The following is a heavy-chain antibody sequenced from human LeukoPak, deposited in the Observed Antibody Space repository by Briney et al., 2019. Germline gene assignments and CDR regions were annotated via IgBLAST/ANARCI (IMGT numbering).Heavy chain of an antibody. J-gene: IGHJ4*02. CDR1: GYTFTSYD. Sequence: ASVKVSCKASGYTFTSYDINWVRQATGQGLEWMGWMNPNSGNTGYAQKFQGRVTMTRNTSISTAYMELSSLRSEDTAVYYCARAYYYDSSGYSTYYFDYWAREPWSPSPQ. V-gene: IGHV1-8*01. D-gene: IGHD3-22*01. CDR2: MNPNSGNT. CDR3: ARAYYYDSSGYSTYYFDY.